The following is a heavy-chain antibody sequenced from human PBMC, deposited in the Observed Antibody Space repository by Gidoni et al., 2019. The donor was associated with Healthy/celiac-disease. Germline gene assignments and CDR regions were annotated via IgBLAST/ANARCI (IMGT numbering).Heavy chain of an antibody. CDR3: AKDRHSSSWYGDEYLFDY. V-gene: IGHV3-23*01. D-gene: IGHD6-13*01. J-gene: IGHJ4*02. Sequence: EVQLLESGGGLVQPGGSLRLACAASGFTFSRSAMSWVRQAPGKGLEWVSAISGSGGSTYYADSVKGRFTISRDNSKNTLYLQMNSLRAEDTAVYYCAKDRHSSSWYGDEYLFDYWGQGTLVTVSS. CDR2: ISGSGGST. CDR1: GFTFSRSA.